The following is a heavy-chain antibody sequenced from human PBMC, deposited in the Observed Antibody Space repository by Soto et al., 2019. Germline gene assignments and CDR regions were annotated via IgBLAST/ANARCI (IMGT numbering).Heavy chain of an antibody. Sequence: PSQTLSLTCAISGDSVSSKSYAWNWIRQSPSRGLEWLGRTYYRSKWYNDYAVSVKSRITINPDTSKNHFSLQLNSVTPEDTAVYYCARGDIAVVFGMDVWGQGTTVTSP. CDR3: ARGDIAVVFGMDV. J-gene: IGHJ6*02. CDR1: GDSVSSKSYA. D-gene: IGHD6-19*01. CDR2: TYYRSKWYN. V-gene: IGHV6-1*01.